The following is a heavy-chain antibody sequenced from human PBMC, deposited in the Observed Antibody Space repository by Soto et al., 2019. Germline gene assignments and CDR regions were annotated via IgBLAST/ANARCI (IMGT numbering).Heavy chain of an antibody. V-gene: IGHV3-49*04. CDR3: TRGSNYYYYMDV. J-gene: IGHJ6*03. D-gene: IGHD4-4*01. CDR2: IRSKAYGGTT. CDR1: GFTFGDYA. Sequence: GGSLRLSCTASGFTFGDYAMSWVRQAPGKGLEWVGFIRSKAYGGTTEYAASVKGRFTISRDDSKSIAYLQMNSLKTEDTAVYYCTRGSNYYYYMDVWGKGTTVTVSS.